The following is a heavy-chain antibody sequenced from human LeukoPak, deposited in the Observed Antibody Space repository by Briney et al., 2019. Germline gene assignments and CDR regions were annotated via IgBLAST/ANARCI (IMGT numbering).Heavy chain of an antibody. V-gene: IGHV3-30-3*01. CDR3: AREQYDFWSGYADY. J-gene: IGHJ4*02. Sequence: TGGSLRLSCAASGFTFSSYAMHWVRQAPGKGLEWVAVISYDGSNKYYADSVKGRFTISRDNSKNTLYLQMNSLRAEDTAVYYCAREQYDFWSGYADYWGQGTLVTVSS. CDR2: ISYDGSNK. CDR1: GFTFSSYA. D-gene: IGHD3-3*01.